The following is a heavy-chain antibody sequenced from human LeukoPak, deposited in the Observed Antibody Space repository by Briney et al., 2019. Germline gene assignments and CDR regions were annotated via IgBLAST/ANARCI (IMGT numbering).Heavy chain of an antibody. V-gene: IGHV4-38-2*01. Sequence: SETLSLTCAVSGYSISSGYYWGWIRQPPGKGLEWIGSIYHSGSTYYNPSLKSRVTISVDTSKNQFSLKLSSVTAADTAVYYCARDLRFYGSGSTNWFDPWGQGTLVTVSS. CDR3: ARDLRFYGSGSTNWFDP. CDR1: GYSISSGYY. J-gene: IGHJ5*02. D-gene: IGHD3-10*01. CDR2: IYHSGST.